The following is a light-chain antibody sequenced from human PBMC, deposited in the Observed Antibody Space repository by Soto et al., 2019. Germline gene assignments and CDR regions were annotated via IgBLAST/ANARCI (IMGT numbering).Light chain of an antibody. CDR2: DAS. CDR3: QQYNSYWT. Sequence: DIQMTQSPSTLSASVGDRVTITCRASQSISSWLAWYQQKPGKAPKLLIYDASSLESGVPSRSSGSGSGTEFTLTISSLQPDDFATYYCQQYNSYWTFGQGTK. V-gene: IGKV1-5*01. J-gene: IGKJ1*01. CDR1: QSISSW.